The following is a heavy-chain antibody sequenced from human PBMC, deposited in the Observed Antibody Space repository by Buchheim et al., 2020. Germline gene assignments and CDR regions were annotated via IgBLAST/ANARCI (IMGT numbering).Heavy chain of an antibody. Sequence: QVQLQESGPGLVKPSQTLSLTSTVSGGSISSGGYFWGWIRQHPGKGLEWIGHIDYSGSTYYNPSLKSRVTISADTSKNQFSLKLGSVTAADTAVYYCARYIFGVIGSSHFDYWGQGSL. J-gene: IGHJ4*02. CDR1: GGSISSGGYF. V-gene: IGHV4-31*03. D-gene: IGHD3-3*01. CDR3: ARYIFGVIGSSHFDY. CDR2: IDYSGST.